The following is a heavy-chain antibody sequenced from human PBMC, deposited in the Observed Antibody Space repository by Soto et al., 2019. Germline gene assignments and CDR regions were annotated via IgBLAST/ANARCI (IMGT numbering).Heavy chain of an antibody. CDR3: AKDGRRWDLPADY. Sequence: PGGSLRLSCLASGFTVRNYAMSWVRQAPGKGLEWVSSISVNGGTTYYADSVKGRFTISRDNSKNTLYLQMNSLRAGDTAVYYCAKDGRRWDLPADYWGQGALVTSPQ. J-gene: IGHJ4*02. CDR2: ISVNGGTT. D-gene: IGHD1-26*01. CDR1: GFTVRNYA. V-gene: IGHV3-23*01.